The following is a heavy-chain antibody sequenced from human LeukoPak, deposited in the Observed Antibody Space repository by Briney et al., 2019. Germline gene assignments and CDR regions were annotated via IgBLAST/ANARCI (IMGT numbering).Heavy chain of an antibody. CDR3: AKAVTTAWYFDL. CDR1: GGSISSYY. J-gene: IGHJ2*01. Sequence: SETLSLTCTVSGGSISSYYWSWIRQPPGKGLEWIGYIYYSGSTNYNPSLKSRVTISVDTSKNQFSLKLNSVTAADTAVYYCAKAVTTAWYFDLWGRGTLVTVSS. V-gene: IGHV4-59*01. D-gene: IGHD4-17*01. CDR2: IYYSGST.